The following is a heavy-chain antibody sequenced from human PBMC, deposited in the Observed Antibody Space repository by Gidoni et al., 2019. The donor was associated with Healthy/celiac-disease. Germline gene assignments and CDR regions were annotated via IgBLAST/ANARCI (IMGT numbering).Heavy chain of an antibody. Sequence: QGRVTITADKSTSTAYMELSSLRSEDTAVYYCARDLGDSSGYNEVVAFDIWGQGTMVTVSS. J-gene: IGHJ3*02. CDR3: ARDLGDSSGYNEVVAFDI. V-gene: IGHV1-69*04. D-gene: IGHD3-22*01.